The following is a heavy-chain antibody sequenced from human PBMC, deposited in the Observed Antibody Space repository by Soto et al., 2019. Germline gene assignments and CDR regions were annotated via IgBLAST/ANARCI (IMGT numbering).Heavy chain of an antibody. CDR3: ARDRADWSFDY. D-gene: IGHD2-21*01. Sequence: EVQLVESGGGLVQPGGSLILSCAASGFNISSSWMNWVRQAPGKGLVWVASMRSDGTEKWYVDSVKGRFTISRDRAKSSLYLQMSSLRADDTAVYVCARDRADWSFDYWGQGTLVTVSS. CDR1: GFNISSSW. J-gene: IGHJ4*02. V-gene: IGHV3-7*05. CDR2: MRSDGTEK.